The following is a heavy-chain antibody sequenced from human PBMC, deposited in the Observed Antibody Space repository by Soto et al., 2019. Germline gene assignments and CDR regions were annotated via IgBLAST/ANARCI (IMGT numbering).Heavy chain of an antibody. CDR2: ISYDGTNE. J-gene: IGHJ6*02. V-gene: IGHV3-30*18. CDR3: AKDSYNSSGYFSRDV. Sequence: QVQLVESGGGVVQPGGSLRLSCAASGFTFSSYGMQWVRQAPGRGLEWLALISYDGTNEYYEDSVKGRFTISRDNSRNTIFLHLNRLRAEDTAVYYCAKDSYNSSGYFSRDVWGQGTTVSVSS. D-gene: IGHD3-22*01. CDR1: GFTFSSYG.